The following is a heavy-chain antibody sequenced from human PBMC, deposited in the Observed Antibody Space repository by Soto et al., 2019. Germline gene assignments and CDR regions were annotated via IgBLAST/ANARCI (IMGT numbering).Heavy chain of an antibody. Sequence: ASVKVACKASGYTFTSYGISWVRQAPGQGLEWMGWISAYNGNTNYAQKLQGRVTMTTDTSTSTAYMELRSLRSDDTAVYYCARGPRGHYYDSSGYYYWGQGTLVTVSS. CDR2: ISAYNGNT. CDR1: GYTFTSYG. CDR3: ARGPRGHYYDSSGYYY. D-gene: IGHD3-22*01. J-gene: IGHJ4*02. V-gene: IGHV1-18*01.